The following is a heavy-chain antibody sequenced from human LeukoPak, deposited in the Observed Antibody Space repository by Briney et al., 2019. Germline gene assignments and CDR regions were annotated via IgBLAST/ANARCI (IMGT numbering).Heavy chain of an antibody. V-gene: IGHV3-21*01. D-gene: IGHD6-6*01. J-gene: IGHJ4*02. CDR1: RFIFSTYS. Sequence: GGSLRLSCAASRFIFSTYSMNWVRQAPGKGLEWVSSISSSSSYIYYADSVKGRFTISRDNAKNSLYLQMNSLRAEDTAVYYCARGGVYSTSAVDYWGQGTLVTVSS. CDR2: ISSSSSYI. CDR3: ARGGVYSTSAVDY.